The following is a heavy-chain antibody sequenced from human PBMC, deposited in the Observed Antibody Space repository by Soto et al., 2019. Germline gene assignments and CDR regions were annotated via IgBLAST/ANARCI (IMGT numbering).Heavy chain of an antibody. J-gene: IGHJ5*02. Sequence: QITLKESGPTLVKPTQTLTLTCTFSGFSLSTSGVGVGWIRQPPGKALEWLALIYWDDDKRYSPSLKSRLTITKDPSKNPVVLTMTNMDPVDTATYYCAPLIRDTSGWYSFDPWGQGTLVTVSS. V-gene: IGHV2-5*02. D-gene: IGHD6-19*01. CDR2: IYWDDDK. CDR1: GFSLSTSGVG. CDR3: APLIRDTSGWYSFDP.